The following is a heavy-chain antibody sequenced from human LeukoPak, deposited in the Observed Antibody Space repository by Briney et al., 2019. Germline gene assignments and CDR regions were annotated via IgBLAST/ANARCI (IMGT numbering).Heavy chain of an antibody. CDR3: ARDRGTVVTHWYFDL. CDR1: GYPFTSYY. D-gene: IGHD4-23*01. Sequence: ASVKVSCKASGYPFTSYYMHWVRQAPGQGLEWMGIINPSGGSTSYAQKFQGRVTMTRDTSTSTVYMELSSLRSEDTAVYYCARDRGTVVTHWYFDLWGRGTLVTVSS. V-gene: IGHV1-46*01. J-gene: IGHJ2*01. CDR2: INPSGGST.